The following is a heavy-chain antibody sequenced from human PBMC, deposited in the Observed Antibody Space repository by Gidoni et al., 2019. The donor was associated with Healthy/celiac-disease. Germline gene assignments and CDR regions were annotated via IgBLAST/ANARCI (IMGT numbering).Heavy chain of an antibody. V-gene: IGHV4-59*01. CDR1: GGSISSYY. CDR2: IYYRGST. D-gene: IGHD3-3*01. CDR3: ARAGAYDFWSGSPTLRNWFDP. J-gene: IGHJ5*02. Sequence: QVQLQESGPGLVKPSETLSLTCTVSGGSISSYYWSWIRQTPGKGLEWIGYIYYRGSTNYNPSLKSRVTISVDTSKNQFSLKLSSVTAADTAVYYCARAGAYDFWSGSPTLRNWFDPWGQGTLVTVSS.